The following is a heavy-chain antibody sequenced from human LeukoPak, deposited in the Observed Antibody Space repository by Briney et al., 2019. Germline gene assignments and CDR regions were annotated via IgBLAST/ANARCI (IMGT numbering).Heavy chain of an antibody. CDR2: ISWNSGSI. D-gene: IGHD1-1*01. V-gene: IGHV3-9*01. Sequence: GRSLRLSCAASGFTFDDYAMHWVRQAPGKGLEWVSGISWNSGSIGYADSVKGRFTISRDNAENSLYLQLNSLRPDDTALYYCAKGITKTAGTAFAHWGQGTLVTVSS. CDR3: AKGITKTAGTAFAH. CDR1: GFTFDDYA. J-gene: IGHJ4*02.